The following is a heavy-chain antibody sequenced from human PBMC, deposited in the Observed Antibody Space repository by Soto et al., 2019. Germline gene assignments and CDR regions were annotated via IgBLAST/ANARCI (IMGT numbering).Heavy chain of an antibody. CDR2: IIPIFGTP. J-gene: IGHJ4*02. V-gene: IGHV1-69*06. D-gene: IGHD2-2*01. Sequence: SVKVSCKXSGGTFNNYVINWVRQAPGQGLEWMAGIIPIFGTPNYAQKFQGRVTITADKSTSTAYMELNSLRSEDTAVYYCAGRCDGTNCLAHFDYWGQGTLVTVSS. CDR1: GGTFNNYV. CDR3: AGRCDGTNCLAHFDY.